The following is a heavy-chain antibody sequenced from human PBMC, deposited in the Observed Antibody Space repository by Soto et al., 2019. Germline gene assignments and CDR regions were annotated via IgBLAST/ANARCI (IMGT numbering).Heavy chain of an antibody. CDR3: AKGGSPGRAVAGNFGLW. CDR1: GFTFSSYA. J-gene: IGHJ4*02. D-gene: IGHD6-19*01. V-gene: IGHV3-23*01. CDR2: ISGSGGST. Sequence: GGSLRLSCAASGFTFSSYAMSWVRQAPGKGLEWVSAISGSGGSTYYADSVKGRFTISRDNSKNTLYLQMNSLRAEDTAVYYCAKGGSPGRAVAGNFGLWWGQGTLVTVSS.